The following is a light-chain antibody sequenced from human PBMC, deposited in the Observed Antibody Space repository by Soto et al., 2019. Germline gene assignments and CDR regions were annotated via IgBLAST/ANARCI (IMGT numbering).Light chain of an antibody. CDR3: QQSYSTPRR. V-gene: IGKV1-39*01. Sequence: DIQMTRPPSSLFESVGARVTITCRASQSISSYLNWYQQKPGKAPKLLIYAASSLQSGVPSRFSGSGSGTDFTLTISSLQPEDFATYYCQQSYSTPRRVGGGTKVDIK. J-gene: IGKJ4*01. CDR1: QSISSY. CDR2: AAS.